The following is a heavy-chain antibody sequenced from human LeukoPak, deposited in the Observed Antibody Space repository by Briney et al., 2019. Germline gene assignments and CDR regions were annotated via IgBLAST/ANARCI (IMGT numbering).Heavy chain of an antibody. CDR2: ISSSSSTI. D-gene: IGHD1-26*01. Sequence: GGSLRLSXAASGFTLSSYSMNWVCQAPGKGLEWVSYISSSSSTIYYADSVRGRFTISRDNAKNSLYLQMNSLRAEDTAVYYCPRDSVVGAPDFDYWGQGTLVTVSS. V-gene: IGHV3-48*01. CDR1: GFTLSSYS. J-gene: IGHJ4*02. CDR3: PRDSVVGAPDFDY.